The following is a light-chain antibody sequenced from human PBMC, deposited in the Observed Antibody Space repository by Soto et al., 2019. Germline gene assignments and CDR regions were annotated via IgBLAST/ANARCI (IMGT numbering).Light chain of an antibody. CDR2: DAS. V-gene: IGKV3-11*01. Sequence: EIVFTQSPATLSLSPGERATLSCRASQSVSSYLAWYQHKPGQAPRLLIYDASNRATGIPARFSGSGSGTDFTLTISSXEPEDFAVYYCQQRSNWPLTFGGGTKVDIK. J-gene: IGKJ4*01. CDR1: QSVSSY. CDR3: QQRSNWPLT.